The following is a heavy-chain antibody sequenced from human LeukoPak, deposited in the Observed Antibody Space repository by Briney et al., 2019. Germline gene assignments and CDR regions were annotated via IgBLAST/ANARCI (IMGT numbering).Heavy chain of an antibody. V-gene: IGHV4-34*01. J-gene: IGHJ4*03. D-gene: IGHD1-7*01. CDR2: LDHRGDT. CDR1: GESFNRYY. CDR3: ARGPTISGTGYFDY. Sequence: SETLSLTCAVYGESFNRYYWSWIRQSPGKGLEWIAELDHRGDTTYNPSVKGRVIISIDTSKNQFSLKVKSVTATDTAVYYCARGPTISGTGYFDYWGQGTLVTVSS.